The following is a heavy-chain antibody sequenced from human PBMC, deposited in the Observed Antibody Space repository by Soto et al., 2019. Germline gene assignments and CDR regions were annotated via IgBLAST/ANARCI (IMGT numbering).Heavy chain of an antibody. CDR2: IKSKTDGGTT. CDR1: GFSFSNAW. D-gene: IGHD2-2*01. V-gene: IGHV3-15*01. CDR3: TTARVPLQGLGTSSFY. J-gene: IGHJ4*02. Sequence: EVQLVESGGGLVKPGGSLRLSCAVSGFSFSNAWMSWVRQAPGRGLEWVGRIKSKTDGGTTDYAAPVKGRFAISRDDSKXXLHLQMNSLKNVDTAVYDCTTARVPLQGLGTSSFYWGQGILVTVSS.